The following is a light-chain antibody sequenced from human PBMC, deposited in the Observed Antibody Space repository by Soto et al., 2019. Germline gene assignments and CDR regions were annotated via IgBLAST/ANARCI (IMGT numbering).Light chain of an antibody. CDR3: CSYAGSATYV. V-gene: IGLV2-23*02. J-gene: IGLJ1*01. CDR2: EVS. Sequence: LTQPASVPGSPGQSITISCTGTRSDVGSYILVSWYQQLPGKAPKVLIYEVSKRPSGVSDRFSGSKSGNTASLTISGLQAEDEADYYCCSYAGSATYVFGTGTKVTV. CDR1: RSDVGSYIL.